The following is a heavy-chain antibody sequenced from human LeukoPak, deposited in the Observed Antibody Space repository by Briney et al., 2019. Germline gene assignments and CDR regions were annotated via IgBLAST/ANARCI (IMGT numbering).Heavy chain of an antibody. CDR3: ARVIVGATKVFDY. CDR1: GFTFSSYA. CDR2: ISSSSSYT. J-gene: IGHJ4*02. V-gene: IGHV3-11*05. Sequence: GGSLRLSCAASGFTFSSYAMSWVRQAPGKGLEWVSYISSSSSYTNYADSVKGRFTISRDNAKNSLYLQMNSLRAEDTAVYYCARVIVGATKVFDYWGQGTLVTVSS. D-gene: IGHD1-26*01.